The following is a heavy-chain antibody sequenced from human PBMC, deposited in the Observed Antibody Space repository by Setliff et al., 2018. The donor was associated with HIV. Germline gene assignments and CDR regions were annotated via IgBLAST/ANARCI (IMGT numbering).Heavy chain of an antibody. V-gene: IGHV3-53*01. J-gene: IGHJ4*02. D-gene: IGHD5-12*01. CDR2: MNSDGTT. CDR1: GFAVSNNY. CDR3: ARCRDGYKTFDY. Sequence: PGGSLRLSCAASGFAVSNNYLTWVRQAPGKGLEWVAVMNSDGTTYYGDSVQGRFTISRDNSINIVYLHMNSLIAEDTAVYYCARCRDGYKTFDYWGQGALVTVSS.